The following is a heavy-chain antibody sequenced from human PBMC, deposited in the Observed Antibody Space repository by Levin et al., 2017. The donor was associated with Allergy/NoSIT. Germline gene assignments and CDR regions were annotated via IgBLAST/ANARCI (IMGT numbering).Heavy chain of an antibody. D-gene: IGHD6-6*01. CDR1: GFSFSVYW. V-gene: IGHV3-74*01. CDR2: INSDGSAT. CDR3: ARERDGSSLVDF. Sequence: GESLKISCATSGFSFSVYWMHWVRQAPGKGLVWVSRINSDGSATTYADSVKGRFTISRDNAKNTLYLQMNSLRVEETAVYYCARERDGSSLVDFWGQGTLVTVSS. J-gene: IGHJ4*02.